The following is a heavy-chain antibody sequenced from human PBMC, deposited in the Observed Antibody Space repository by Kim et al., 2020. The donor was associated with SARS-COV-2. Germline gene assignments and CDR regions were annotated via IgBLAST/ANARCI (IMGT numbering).Heavy chain of an antibody. CDR1: GGTFSSYA. CDR2: IIPILGIA. Sequence: SVKVSCKASGGTFSSYAISWVRQAPGQGLEWMGRIIPILGIANYAQKFQGRVTITADKSTSTAYMELSSLRSEDTAVYYCAREGGWELMGDAFDIWGQGTMVTVSS. CDR3: AREGGWELMGDAFDI. V-gene: IGHV1-69*04. J-gene: IGHJ3*02. D-gene: IGHD1-26*01.